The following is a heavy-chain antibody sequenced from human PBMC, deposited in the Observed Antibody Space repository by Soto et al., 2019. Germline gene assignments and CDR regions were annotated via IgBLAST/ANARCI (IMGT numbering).Heavy chain of an antibody. CDR1: GFTFSNYA. Sequence: PVGSLRLSCAASGFTFSNYAMSWVRQAPGKGPEWVSGISGSGGYSSYADSVRGRFTVSRDNSKNTVDLQMNSLRAEDTAIYYWTKGSRDASMTYFDYWGQGTLGTVSS. D-gene: IGHD3-22*01. CDR3: TKGSRDASMTYFDY. CDR2: ISGSGGYS. V-gene: IGHV3-23*01. J-gene: IGHJ4*02.